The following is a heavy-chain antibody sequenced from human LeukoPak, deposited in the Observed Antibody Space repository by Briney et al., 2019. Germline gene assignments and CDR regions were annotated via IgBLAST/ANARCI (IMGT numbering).Heavy chain of an antibody. J-gene: IGHJ6*02. D-gene: IGHD2-2*01. Sequence: ASVKVSCKASGYTFTSYDINWVRQATGQGLEWMGWMNPNSGNTGYAQKFQGGVTMTRNTSISTAYMELSSLRSEDTAVYYCARVSGGTSCYVGCYYYYGMDVWGQGTTVTVSS. CDR1: GYTFTSYD. CDR2: MNPNSGNT. CDR3: ARVSGGTSCYVGCYYYYGMDV. V-gene: IGHV1-8*01.